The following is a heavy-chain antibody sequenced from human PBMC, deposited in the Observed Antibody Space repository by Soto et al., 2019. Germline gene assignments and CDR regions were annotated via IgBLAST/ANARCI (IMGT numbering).Heavy chain of an antibody. J-gene: IGHJ4*02. CDR2: GSYSGTT. CDR3: ARGATVTQYDY. CDR1: GVSVSSGSFY. V-gene: IGHV4-61*01. D-gene: IGHD4-17*01. Sequence: QVQLLESGPGLVKPSETLSLTCTVSGVSVSSGSFYWAWIRQPPGKGLEWIGFGSYSGTTNYKPSLKSWVTIFVDASRRRISLRVSFLIAADTAVYYCARGATVTQYDYWGQGTLVTVSS.